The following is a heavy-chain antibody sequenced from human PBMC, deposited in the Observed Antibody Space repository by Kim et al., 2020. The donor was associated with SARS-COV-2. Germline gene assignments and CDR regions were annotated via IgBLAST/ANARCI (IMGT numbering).Heavy chain of an antibody. CDR3: ARDSGYSRKRTDYYGMDV. CDR2: IYSGGST. V-gene: IGHV3-53*01. CDR1: GFTVSSNY. D-gene: IGHD6-13*01. Sequence: GGSLRLSCAASGFTVSSNYMSWVRQAPGKELEWVSVIYSGGSTYYADSVKGRFTISRDNSKNTLYLQMNSLRAEDTAVYYCARDSGYSRKRTDYYGMDVWGQGTTVTVSS. J-gene: IGHJ6*02.